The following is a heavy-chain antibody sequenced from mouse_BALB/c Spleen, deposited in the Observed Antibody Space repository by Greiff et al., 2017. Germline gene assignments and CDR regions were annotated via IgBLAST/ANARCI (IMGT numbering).Heavy chain of an antibody. CDR1: GFSLTSYG. CDR3: ARNSGSSSWYFDV. D-gene: IGHD1-1*01. CDR2: IWSGGST. J-gene: IGHJ1*01. Sequence: VKLQESGPGLVQPSQSLSITCTVSGFSLTSYGVHWVRQSPGKGLEWLGVIWSGGSTDYNAAFISRLSISKDNSKSQVFFKMNSLQADDTAIYYCARNSGSSSWYFDVWGAGTTVTVSS. V-gene: IGHV2-4-1*01.